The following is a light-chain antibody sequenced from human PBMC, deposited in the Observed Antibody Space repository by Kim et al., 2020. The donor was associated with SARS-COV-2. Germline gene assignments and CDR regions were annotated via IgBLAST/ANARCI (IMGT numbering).Light chain of an antibody. V-gene: IGKV3-20*01. CDR1: QSVGSTY. Sequence: LAPGERATRPCRASQSVGSTYLAWYQHKPGHAPRLLIYGASSRATGIPDRFSGSGSGTDFTLTISRLEPEDFAVYQCQQYGSSPYTFGQGTKLEI. J-gene: IGKJ2*01. CDR2: GAS. CDR3: QQYGSSPYT.